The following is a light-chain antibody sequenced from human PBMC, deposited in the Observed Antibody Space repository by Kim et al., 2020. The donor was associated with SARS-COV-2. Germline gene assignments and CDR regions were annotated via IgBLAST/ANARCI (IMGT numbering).Light chain of an antibody. V-gene: IGKV1-27*01. J-gene: IGKJ1*01. CDR1: KDIANS. CDR3: QKYNSAPWT. CDR2: AAS. Sequence: ASVGNKVTSTCRASKDIANSLAWYQQKPGKVPQVLIYAASTLQSGVPSRFSGSGSGTEFTLTIGSLQTEDVATYYCQKYNSAPWTFGPGTKVDIK.